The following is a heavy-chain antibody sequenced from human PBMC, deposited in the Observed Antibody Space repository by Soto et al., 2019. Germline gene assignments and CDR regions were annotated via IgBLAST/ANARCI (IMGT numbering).Heavy chain of an antibody. CDR2: IKQDGSEK. J-gene: IGHJ4*02. V-gene: IGHV3-7*03. D-gene: IGHD3-16*01. Sequence: ESGGGLVQPGGSLRLFCAASGFTFSSYWMSWVRQAPGKGLEWVANIKQDGSEKYYVDSVKGRFTISRDNAKNSLYLQMNSLRAEDTAVYYCAREPLSPPFDYWGQGTLVTVSS. CDR1: GFTFSSYW. CDR3: AREPLSPPFDY.